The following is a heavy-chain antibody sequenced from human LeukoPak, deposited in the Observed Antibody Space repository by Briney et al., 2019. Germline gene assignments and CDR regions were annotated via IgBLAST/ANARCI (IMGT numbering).Heavy chain of an antibody. CDR3: ARESDDPFDY. CDR1: GYTFSSYA. D-gene: IGHD3-3*01. V-gene: IGHV3-30*04. Sequence: GGSLRLSCAASGYTFSSYAMHWVRQAPGKGLEWVAVISYDGSNKYYADSVKGRFTISRDNSKNTLYLQMNSLRAEDTAVYYCARESDDPFDYWGQGTLVTVSS. J-gene: IGHJ4*02. CDR2: ISYDGSNK.